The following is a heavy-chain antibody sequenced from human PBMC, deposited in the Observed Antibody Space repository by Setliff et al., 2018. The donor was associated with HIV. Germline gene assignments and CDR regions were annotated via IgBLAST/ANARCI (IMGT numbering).Heavy chain of an antibody. Sequence: KTSETLSLTCTVSGGSISNSRYYWGWIRQPPGKGLEWIGSIYYTGSTYDNPSLKSRVTISVDTSKNQFSLKLSSVTAADTAVYYCASNYCSAGSCYLDYWGQGTLVTVSS. CDR2: IYYTGST. V-gene: IGHV4-39*01. CDR1: GGSISNSRYY. J-gene: IGHJ4*02. CDR3: ASNYCSAGSCYLDY. D-gene: IGHD2-15*01.